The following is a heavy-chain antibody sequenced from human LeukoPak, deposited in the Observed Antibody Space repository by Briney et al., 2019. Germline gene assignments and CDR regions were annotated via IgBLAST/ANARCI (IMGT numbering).Heavy chain of an antibody. CDR3: AKGRGGYYYYMDV. V-gene: IGHV3-33*06. J-gene: IGHJ6*03. Sequence: GGSLRLSCSAAGFTFSSYGMHWVRQAQGKGLEWVAVIWYDGSNKYYADSVKGRFTISRDNSKNTLYLQMNSLRAEDTAVYYCAKGRGGYYYYMDVWGKGTTVTVSS. CDR2: IWYDGSNK. CDR1: GFTFSSYG. D-gene: IGHD3-10*01.